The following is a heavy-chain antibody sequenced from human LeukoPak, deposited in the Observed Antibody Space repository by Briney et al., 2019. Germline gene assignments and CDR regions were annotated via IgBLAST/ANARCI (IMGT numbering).Heavy chain of an antibody. V-gene: IGHV4-39*07. CDR1: GGSISSNNYY. D-gene: IGHD4-23*01. J-gene: IGHJ3*02. Sequence: SETLSLTCTVSGGSISSNNYYWGWIRQPPGKGLEWIGSIYYSGSTYYNPSLKSRVTISVDTSKNQFSLKLSSVTAADTAVYYCARDLARRAVADAFDIWGQGTMVTVSS. CDR3: ARDLARRAVADAFDI. CDR2: IYYSGST.